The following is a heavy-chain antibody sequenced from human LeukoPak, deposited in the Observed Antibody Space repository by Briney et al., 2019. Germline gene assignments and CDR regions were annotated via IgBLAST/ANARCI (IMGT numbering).Heavy chain of an antibody. V-gene: IGHV4-59*01. CDR2: IFYTGIT. CDR3: ARVIAAPGIYYFDS. CDR1: GGSISNYY. D-gene: IGHD6-6*01. J-gene: IGHJ4*02. Sequence: SETLSLTCIVSGGSISNYYWSWIRQPPGKGLEWIGYIFYTGITNYNPSLKSRVSISVDTSKNQFSLNLNSVSAADTAVYYCARVIAAPGIYYFDSWGQGTLVTVSS.